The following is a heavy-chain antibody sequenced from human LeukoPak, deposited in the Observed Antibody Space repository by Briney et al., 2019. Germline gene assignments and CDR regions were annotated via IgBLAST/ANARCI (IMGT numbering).Heavy chain of an antibody. CDR3: ARDGMGGIKAFDI. CDR2: IKHDGSQK. D-gene: IGHD3-10*01. CDR1: GFTFSAYA. Sequence: PGGSLRLSCEASGFTFSAYAMSWVRQAPGRGLEWVANIKHDGSQKYYVDSVKGRITISRDNAKNSLYLQMTSLRAEDTAVYYCARDGMGGIKAFDIWGQGTMVTVSS. J-gene: IGHJ3*02. V-gene: IGHV3-7*05.